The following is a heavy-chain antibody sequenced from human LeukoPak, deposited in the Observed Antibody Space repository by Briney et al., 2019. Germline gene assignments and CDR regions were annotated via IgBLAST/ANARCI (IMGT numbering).Heavy chain of an antibody. D-gene: IGHD5-12*01. V-gene: IGHV3-23*01. CDR3: AKGGYDYVEMGYFDY. CDR2: IIASSGAT. Sequence: GGSLRLSCAASGFSFSNYAMSWVRQAAGKGLEWVSLIIASSGATFYADSVKGRFTISRDNSKNTLYMQMNSLRAEDTALYYCAKGGYDYVEMGYFDYWGQGTLVTVSS. CDR1: GFSFSNYA. J-gene: IGHJ4*02.